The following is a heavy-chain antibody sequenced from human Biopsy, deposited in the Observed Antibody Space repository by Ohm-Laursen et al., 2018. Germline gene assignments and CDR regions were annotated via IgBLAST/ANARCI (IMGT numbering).Heavy chain of an antibody. V-gene: IGHV3-53*01. CDR1: GFNIRVSY. Sequence: SLRLSCTASGFNIRVSYMGWVRQPPGKGLEWLSLLYSAGNTYYADSVKGRFTISRDNAKNSLYLQMNSLRAEDTAVYYCARGNYYYDSSGLESYDAFDIWGQGTMVTVSS. D-gene: IGHD3-22*01. CDR3: ARGNYYYDSSGLESYDAFDI. CDR2: LYSAGNT. J-gene: IGHJ3*02.